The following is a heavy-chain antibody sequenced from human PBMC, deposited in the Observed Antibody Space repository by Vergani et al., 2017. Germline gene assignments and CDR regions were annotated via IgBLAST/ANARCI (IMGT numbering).Heavy chain of an antibody. Sequence: QLQESGPGLVKPSETLSLTCAVYGGSFSGYYWSWIRQPPGKGLEWIGEINHSGSTNYNPSLKSRVTISVDTSKNQFSLKLSSVTAADTAVYYCARGYYYDSSGYYYLDSWGQGTLVTVSS. CDR2: INHSGST. CDR1: GGSFSGYY. V-gene: IGHV4-34*10. D-gene: IGHD3-22*01. J-gene: IGHJ4*02. CDR3: ARGYYYDSSGYYYLDS.